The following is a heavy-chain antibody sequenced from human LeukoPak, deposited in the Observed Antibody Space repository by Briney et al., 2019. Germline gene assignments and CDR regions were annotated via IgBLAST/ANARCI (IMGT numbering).Heavy chain of an antibody. Sequence: GGSLRLSCAXSXXXFSYHXMTWVRQAXXXXXEWVANIKNDGAVKNYVDSVKGRFTISRDNAKNSLYLQMNSLRAEDTAVYYCAKDSYSKGDFWGQGVLVTVSS. CDR1: XXXFSYHX. D-gene: IGHD6-13*01. J-gene: IGHJ4*02. CDR2: IKNDGAVK. CDR3: AKDSYSKGDF. V-gene: IGHV3-7*01.